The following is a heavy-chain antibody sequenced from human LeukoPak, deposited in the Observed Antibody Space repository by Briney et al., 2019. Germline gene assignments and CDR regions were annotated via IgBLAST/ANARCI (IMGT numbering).Heavy chain of an antibody. CDR2: ISAYNGNT. CDR3: ARDPKYDYVWGSYRPEEGYFDY. Sequence: ASVKVSCKASGYTFTSYGISWVRQAPGQGLEWMGWISAYNGNTNYAQKLQGRVTMTTDTSTSTAYMEPRSLRSDDTAVYYCARDPKYDYVWGSYRPEEGYFDYWGQGTLVTVSS. D-gene: IGHD3-16*02. J-gene: IGHJ4*02. V-gene: IGHV1-18*04. CDR1: GYTFTSYG.